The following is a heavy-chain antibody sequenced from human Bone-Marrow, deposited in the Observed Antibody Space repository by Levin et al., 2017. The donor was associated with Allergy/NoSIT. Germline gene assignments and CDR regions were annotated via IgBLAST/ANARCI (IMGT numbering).Heavy chain of an antibody. D-gene: IGHD2-2*01. CDR3: ARDKLGCSSTSCSDY. CDR1: GGTFSSYT. CDR2: IIPILGIA. Sequence: GASVKVSCKASGGTFSSYTISWVRQAPGQGLEWMGRIIPILGIANYAQKFQGRVTITADKSTSTAYMELSSLRSEDTAVYYCARDKLGCSSTSCSDYWGQGTLVTVSS. V-gene: IGHV1-69*04. J-gene: IGHJ4*02.